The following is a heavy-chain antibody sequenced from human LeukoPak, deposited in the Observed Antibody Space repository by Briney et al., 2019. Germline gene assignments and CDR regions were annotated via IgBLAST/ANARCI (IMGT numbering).Heavy chain of an antibody. D-gene: IGHD4-17*01. J-gene: IGHJ4*02. CDR3: ARQTTTADY. V-gene: IGHV4-38-2*01. CDR2: IYHSGST. CDR1: GYSISSGYY. Sequence: SETLSLTCAVSGYSISSGYYWGWIRQPPGKGLEWIGNIYHSGSTYYNPSLQSRVTISVDTSKNQFSLKLSSVTAADTAVYYCARQTTTADYWGQGTLVTVSS.